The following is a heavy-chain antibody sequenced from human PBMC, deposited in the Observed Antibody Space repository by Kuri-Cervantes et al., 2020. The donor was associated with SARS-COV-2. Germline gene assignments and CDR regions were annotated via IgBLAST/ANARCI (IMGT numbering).Heavy chain of an antibody. V-gene: IGHV1-18*01. Sequence: ASVKVSCKASGGTFSSYAISWVRQAPGQGLEWMGWISAYNGNTNYAQKLQGRVTMTTDTSTSTAYMELRSLRSDDTAVYYCARDRDTDEYYFDYWGQGTLVTVSS. CDR2: ISAYNGNT. D-gene: IGHD5-18*01. CDR1: GGTFSSYA. J-gene: IGHJ4*02. CDR3: ARDRDTDEYYFDY.